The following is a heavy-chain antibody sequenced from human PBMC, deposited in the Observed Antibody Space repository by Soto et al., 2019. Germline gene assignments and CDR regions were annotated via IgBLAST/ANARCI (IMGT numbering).Heavy chain of an antibody. CDR1: GGSISSSSYY. D-gene: IGHD3-10*01. CDR2: IYYSGST. CDR3: ATTYYYGSGSSKSDY. V-gene: IGHV4-39*01. Sequence: SETLSLTCTVSGGSISSSSYYWGWIRQPPGKGLEWIGSIYYSGSTYYNPSLKSRVTISVDTSKNQFSLKLSSVTAADTAVYYCATTYYYGSGSSKSDYWGQGTLVTVSS. J-gene: IGHJ4*02.